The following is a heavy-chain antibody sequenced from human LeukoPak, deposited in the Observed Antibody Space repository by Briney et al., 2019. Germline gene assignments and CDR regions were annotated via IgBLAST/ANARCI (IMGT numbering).Heavy chain of an antibody. Sequence: ASVKVSCKASGYTFTSYGISWVRQAPGQGLEWMGWISAYNGNTNYAQKLQGRVTMTTDTSTSTAYMELRSLRSDDTAVYYCAYSGPNYYYCGMDVWGQGTTVTVSS. CDR1: GYTFTSYG. D-gene: IGHD2-15*01. V-gene: IGHV1-18*01. J-gene: IGHJ6*02. CDR2: ISAYNGNT. CDR3: AYSGPNYYYCGMDV.